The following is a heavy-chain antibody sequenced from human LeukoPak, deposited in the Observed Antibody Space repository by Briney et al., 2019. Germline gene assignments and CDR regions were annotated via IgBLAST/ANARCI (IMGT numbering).Heavy chain of an antibody. D-gene: IGHD5-24*01. CDR1: GYSISSGYY. CDR2: IYHSGST. Sequence: SETLSLTCAVSGYSISSGYYWGWIRQPPGKGLEWIGSIYHSGSTYYNPSLKSRVTISVDTSKNQFSLKLSSVTATDTAVYYCARRDGISGLDYWGEGTLVTVSS. V-gene: IGHV4-38-2*01. J-gene: IGHJ4*02. CDR3: ARRDGISGLDY.